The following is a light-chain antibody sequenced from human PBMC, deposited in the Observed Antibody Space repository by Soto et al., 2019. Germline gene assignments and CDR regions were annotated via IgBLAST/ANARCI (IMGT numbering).Light chain of an antibody. CDR3: QQYGSSGT. Sequence: EIVLTQSPATLSLSPGERATLSCRASQSVSSSYLAWYQQKPGQAPRLIIYDASVRATGIPARFSGSGSGTDFTLTISRLEPEDFAVYYCQQYGSSGTFGQGTKVDIK. CDR2: DAS. V-gene: IGKV3-20*01. CDR1: QSVSSSY. J-gene: IGKJ1*01.